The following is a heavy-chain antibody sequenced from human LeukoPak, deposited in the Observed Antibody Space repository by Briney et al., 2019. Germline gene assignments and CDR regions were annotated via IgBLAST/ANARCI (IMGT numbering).Heavy chain of an antibody. CDR3: ARDSGQMAFQY. J-gene: IGHJ4*02. Sequence: ASVNVSCKASGYTCTGYYMHWVRQAPGQGLEWMGWINPNSGGTSYTQNFQGRVTMTRDTSISTAYMELSSLRSDDTAVYYCARDSGQMAFQYWGQGTLVTVSS. CDR2: INPNSGGT. V-gene: IGHV1-2*02. D-gene: IGHD5-24*01. CDR1: GYTCTGYY.